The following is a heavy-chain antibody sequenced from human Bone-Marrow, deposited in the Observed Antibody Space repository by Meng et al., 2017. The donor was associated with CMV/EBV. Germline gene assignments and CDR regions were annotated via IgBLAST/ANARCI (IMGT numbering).Heavy chain of an antibody. CDR2: IKQDGSEI. Sequence: GGSLRLSCAASEFTFSTYGMSWVRQAPGKGLEWVADIKQDGSEIYYADSVRGRFTVSRDNAKNSLYLRMNSLRAEDTAVYYCAREQRDYDCWRNSLGYYFDYWGQGALVTVSS. CDR3: AREQRDYDCWRNSLGYYFDY. V-gene: IGHV3-7*01. J-gene: IGHJ4*02. D-gene: IGHD3-3*01. CDR1: EFTFSTYG.